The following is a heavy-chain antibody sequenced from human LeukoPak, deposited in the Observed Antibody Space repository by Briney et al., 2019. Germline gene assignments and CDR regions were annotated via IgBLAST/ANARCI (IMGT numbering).Heavy chain of an antibody. V-gene: IGHV4-39*01. CDR3: ARGRSPGGSYWWGIHRYYFDY. Sequence: SETLSLTCTVSGGSIRSSYYYWGWIRQPPGKGLEWIGSIYDSGSTYYNPSPKSRVTISVDTSKNQFSLKLNSVTAADTAVYYCARGRSPGGSYWWGIHRYYFDYWGQGTLVTVSS. J-gene: IGHJ4*02. CDR2: IYDSGST. CDR1: GGSIRSSYYY. D-gene: IGHD1-26*01.